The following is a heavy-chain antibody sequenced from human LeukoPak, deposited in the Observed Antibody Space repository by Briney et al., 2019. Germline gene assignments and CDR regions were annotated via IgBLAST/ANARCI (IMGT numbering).Heavy chain of an antibody. J-gene: IGHJ6*03. V-gene: IGHV1-69*05. CDR3: ARDFRQSSSWPSHYYYYMDV. Sequence: SVKVSCKASGGTFSSYAISWVRQAPGQGLEWMGGIIPIFGTANYAQKFQGRVTITTDESTSTAYMELSSLRSEDTAVYYCARDFRQSSSWPSHYYYYMDVWGKGTTVTVSS. CDR1: GGTFSSYA. CDR2: IIPIFGTA. D-gene: IGHD6-13*01.